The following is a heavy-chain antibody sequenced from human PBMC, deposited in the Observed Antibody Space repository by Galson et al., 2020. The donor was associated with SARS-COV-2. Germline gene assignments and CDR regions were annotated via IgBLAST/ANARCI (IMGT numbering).Heavy chain of an antibody. CDR3: AKDHDFDSSGYYPVIQH. V-gene: IGHV3-23*03. D-gene: IGHD3-22*01. J-gene: IGHJ1*01. CDR1: GFIFNNYA. Sequence: GESLKISCAASGFIFNNYAMSWVRQPPGKGLEWLAFVYSEGTTYYADSVKGRFTISRDNSKNTVYLQINSLRAEDTAVYYCAKDHDFDSSGYYPVIQHWGQGTLVTVSS. CDR2: VYSEGTT.